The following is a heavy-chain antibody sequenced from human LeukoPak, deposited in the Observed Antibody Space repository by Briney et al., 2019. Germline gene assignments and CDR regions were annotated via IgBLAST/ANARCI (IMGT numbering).Heavy chain of an antibody. V-gene: IGHV5-10-1*01. J-gene: IGHJ4*02. D-gene: IGHD2-15*01. Sequence: PGESLKISCQGSGYRFSSYWIGWVRQMPGKGLEWMGRIDPSDSYTNYSPSFQGHVTISADKSISTAYLQWSSLKASDTAMYYCARHIDCSGGSCFINWGQGTLVTVSS. CDR2: IDPSDSYT. CDR3: ARHIDCSGGSCFIN. CDR1: GYRFSSYW.